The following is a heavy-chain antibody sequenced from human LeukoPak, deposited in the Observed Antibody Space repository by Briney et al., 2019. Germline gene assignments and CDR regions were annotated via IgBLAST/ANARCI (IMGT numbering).Heavy chain of an antibody. J-gene: IGHJ4*02. CDR2: IRSKAYGGTT. D-gene: IGHD1-1*01. Sequence: GGSLRLSCTTSGFTFSDYAMSWVRQTPGKGLEWVGFIRSKAYGGTTEYAASVKGRFTISRDDSKSIAYLQMNSLKTEDTAFYYCTNDLTMNPFDYWGQGTLVTVSS. CDR1: GFTFSDYA. V-gene: IGHV3-49*04. CDR3: TNDLTMNPFDY.